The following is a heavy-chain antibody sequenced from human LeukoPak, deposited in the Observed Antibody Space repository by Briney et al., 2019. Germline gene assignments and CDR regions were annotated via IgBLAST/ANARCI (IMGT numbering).Heavy chain of an antibody. CDR2: IYPGDSDT. D-gene: IGHD3-22*01. J-gene: IGHJ4*02. V-gene: IGHV5-51*01. Sequence: GESLKLSCKGSGYSFTSYWIGWVRQMPGKGLEWMGIIYPGDSDTRYSPSFQGQVTISADKSISTAYLQWSSLKASDTAMYYCARQLGDYYDSSGFDYWGQGTLVTVSS. CDR3: ARQLGDYYDSSGFDY. CDR1: GYSFTSYW.